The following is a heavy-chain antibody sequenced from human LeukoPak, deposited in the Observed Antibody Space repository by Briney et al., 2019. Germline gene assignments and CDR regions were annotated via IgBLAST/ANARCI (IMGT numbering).Heavy chain of an antibody. V-gene: IGHV4-59*08. J-gene: IGHJ5*02. D-gene: IGHD6-13*01. CDR3: GRTGYSSSWYWFDP. CDR1: GGSISSYY. CDR2: IYYSGST. Sequence: SETLSLTCTVSGGSISSYYWSWIRQPPGKGLEWIGYIYYSGSTNYNPSLKSRVTISVDTSKNQFSLKLSSVTAADTAVYYCGRTGYSSSWYWFDPWGQGTLVTVSS.